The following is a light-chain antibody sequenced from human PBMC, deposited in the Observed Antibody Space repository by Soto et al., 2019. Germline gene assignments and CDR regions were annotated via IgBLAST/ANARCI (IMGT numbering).Light chain of an antibody. CDR1: SSDVGGYNY. Sequence: SVLTQPASVSGSPGQSITISCTGTSSDVGGYNYVAWYQQHPGKAPKLLIYDVSTRPSGVSNRFSGFKSGNTASLTISGLQAEDEADYHCTSYSSSSTPVVLGGGTQLTVL. CDR2: DVS. J-gene: IGLJ2*01. V-gene: IGLV2-14*01. CDR3: TSYSSSSTPVV.